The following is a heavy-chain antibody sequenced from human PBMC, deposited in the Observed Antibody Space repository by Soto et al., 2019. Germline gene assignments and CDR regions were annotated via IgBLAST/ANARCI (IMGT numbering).Heavy chain of an antibody. V-gene: IGHV3-23*01. Sequence: WGSLRLSCAASGFPFISYAMSWVRQAPGKGLEWVSAISGSGGSTYYADSVKGRFTISRDNSKNTLYLQMNSLRAEDTAVYYCATNPREMATEWGQGTLVTVSS. CDR2: ISGSGGST. D-gene: IGHD5-12*01. CDR1: GFPFISYA. J-gene: IGHJ4*02. CDR3: ATNPREMATE.